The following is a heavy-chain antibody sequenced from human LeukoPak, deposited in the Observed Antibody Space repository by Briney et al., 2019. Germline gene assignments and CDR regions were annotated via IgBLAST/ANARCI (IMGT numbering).Heavy chain of an antibody. J-gene: IGHJ5*02. CDR2: ISYHGSNK. CDR1: GFTFSSYG. Sequence: GRSLRLSCAASGFTFSSYGMHRVRQAPGKGLEWVAVISYHGSNKYYADSVKGRFTISRDNSKNTLYLQMNSLRAEDTAVYYCGKYSDYGDYLDWFDPWGQGTLVTVSS. CDR3: GKYSDYGDYLDWFDP. V-gene: IGHV3-30*18. D-gene: IGHD4-17*01.